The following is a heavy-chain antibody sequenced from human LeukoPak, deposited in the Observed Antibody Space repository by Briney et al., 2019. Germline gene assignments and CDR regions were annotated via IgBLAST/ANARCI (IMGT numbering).Heavy chain of an antibody. D-gene: IGHD1-20*01. CDR3: AKSRYNWNDQYYYYAMDV. Sequence: SETLSLTCAVSGVPISSSYWSWIRQPPGKGLEWIGYISYRGTTKYNPSLKSRVTISLDTSKNQVSLNLSSVTAADTAVYYCAKSRYNWNDQYYYYAMDVWGQGTTVTVSS. CDR1: GVPISSSY. CDR2: ISYRGTT. J-gene: IGHJ6*02. V-gene: IGHV4-59*01.